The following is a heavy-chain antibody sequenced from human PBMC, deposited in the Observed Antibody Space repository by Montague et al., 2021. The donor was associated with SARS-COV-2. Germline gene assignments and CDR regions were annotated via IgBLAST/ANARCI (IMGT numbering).Heavy chain of an antibody. J-gene: IGHJ5*02. CDR3: ARQRTISHLGCLDP. D-gene: IGHD5-24*01. Sequence: SETLSLTCTVSGGSISRYYWMWIRQPPGKGLQWIGWICDGGVTAFNPSLKGRVTSSLDTSKSQFSLNLTPVTAADTAIYYCARQRTISHLGCLDPWGQGTLVTVSS. V-gene: IGHV4-59*01. CDR2: ICDGGVT. CDR1: GGSISRYY.